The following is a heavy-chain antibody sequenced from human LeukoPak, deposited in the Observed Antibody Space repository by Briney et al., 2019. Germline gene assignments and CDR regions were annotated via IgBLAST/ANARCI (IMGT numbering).Heavy chain of an antibody. D-gene: IGHD2-15*01. J-gene: IGHJ4*02. CDR3: ARGGYCSGGICNSPYYFDY. Sequence: GGSLRLSCEATGFTFSNYGMHWVRQAPGKGLVWVSRINSDGSTINYADSVKGRSTISRDNAKNTLYLQMNSLRAEDTAMYYCARGGYCSGGICNSPYYFDYWGQGTLVTVSS. CDR2: INSDGSTI. V-gene: IGHV3-74*01. CDR1: GFTFSNYG.